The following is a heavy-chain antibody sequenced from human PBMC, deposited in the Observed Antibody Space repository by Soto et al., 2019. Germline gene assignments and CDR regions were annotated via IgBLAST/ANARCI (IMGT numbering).Heavy chain of an antibody. J-gene: IGHJ5*02. Sequence: QVQLVESGGGVVQPGRSLRLSCAASGFTFSSYGMHWVRQAPGKGLEWAAVIWYDGSNKYYADSVKGRFTISRDNSKNTLYLQMNSLRAEDTAVYYCAREDGDYTPWFDPWGQGTLVTVSS. CDR1: GFTFSSYG. V-gene: IGHV3-33*01. CDR3: AREDGDYTPWFDP. D-gene: IGHD4-17*01. CDR2: IWYDGSNK.